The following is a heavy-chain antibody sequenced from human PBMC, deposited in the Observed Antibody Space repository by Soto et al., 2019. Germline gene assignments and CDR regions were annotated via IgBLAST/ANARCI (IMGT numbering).Heavy chain of an antibody. CDR3: ARGASSGWVNWFDP. J-gene: IGHJ5*02. CDR1: GGSISSYY. D-gene: IGHD6-19*01. V-gene: IGHV4-4*07. CDR2: IYTSGST. Sequence: PSETLSLTCTVSGGSISSYYWSWIRQPAGKGLEWIGRIYTSGSTNYNPSLKSRVTMSVDTSKNQFSLKLSSVTAADTAVYYCARGASSGWVNWFDPWGQGTLVTVSS.